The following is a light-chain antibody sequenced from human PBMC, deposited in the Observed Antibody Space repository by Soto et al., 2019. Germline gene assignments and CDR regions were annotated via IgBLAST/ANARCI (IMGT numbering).Light chain of an antibody. CDR2: AAS. Sequence: DIQMTQSPSAMSASVGDRVTITCRASQDINNYLARFQQKPGKVPERLIYAASNLPSGVPSRFAGSGSGTEFTLTISGLQPEDFATYYCLQHNSYPYTFGQGTKLEIK. J-gene: IGKJ2*01. CDR3: LQHNSYPYT. CDR1: QDINNY. V-gene: IGKV1-17*03.